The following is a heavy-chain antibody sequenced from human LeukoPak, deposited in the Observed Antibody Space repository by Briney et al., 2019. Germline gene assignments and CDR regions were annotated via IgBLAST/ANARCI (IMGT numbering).Heavy chain of an antibody. V-gene: IGHV4-59*01. J-gene: IGHJ6*03. CDR2: IYYSGST. D-gene: IGHD2-2*01. CDR3: ARVWGVVPAAISYMDV. CDR1: GGSISSYY. Sequence: PSETLSLTCTVSGGSISSYYWSWIRQPPGKGLEWIAYIYYSGSTNYNPSLKSRVTISVDTSKNQFSLKLSSVTAADTAVYYCARVWGVVPAAISYMDVWGKGTTVTVSS.